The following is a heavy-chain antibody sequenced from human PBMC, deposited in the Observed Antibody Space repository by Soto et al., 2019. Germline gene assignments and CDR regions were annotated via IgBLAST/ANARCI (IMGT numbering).Heavy chain of an antibody. D-gene: IGHD3-16*01. J-gene: IGHJ4*01. Sequence: SETLSLTCTVSGASLSSGSYFWSWIRQPPGKGLEYIGYMYYSGSTNYNPSLKSRVTISSDTPKNKFSLILKSVTAADTAIYYCARRSAMSSFWGVGAWGPGTLVTVSS. CDR3: ARRSAMSSFWGVGA. V-gene: IGHV4-61*01. CDR1: GASLSSGSYF. CDR2: MYYSGST.